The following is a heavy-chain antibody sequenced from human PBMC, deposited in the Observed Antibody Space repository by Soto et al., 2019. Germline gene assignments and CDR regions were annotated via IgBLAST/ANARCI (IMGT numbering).Heavy chain of an antibody. J-gene: IGHJ2*01. CDR3: ARESHDILTGPPWVWYFDL. Sequence: QVQIQQWGAGPLRPLETLSLTCGVSAGSFSGYYWAWIRQPPGKGLEGIGEINDRGSINYNPSLMSRDSISLDTSKNHYSLNLRSVTAADTAVYYCARESHDILTGPPWVWYFDLWGRGTLVTVSS. CDR1: AGSFSGYY. V-gene: IGHV4-34*02. CDR2: INDRGSI. D-gene: IGHD3-9*01.